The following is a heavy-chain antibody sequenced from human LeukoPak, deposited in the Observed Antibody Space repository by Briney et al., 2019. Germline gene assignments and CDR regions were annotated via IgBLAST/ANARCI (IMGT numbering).Heavy chain of an antibody. V-gene: IGHV4-34*01. CDR1: GGSFSGYY. D-gene: IGHD3-10*01. Sequence: PSETLSLTCAVYGGSFSGYYWSWIRQPPGKGLEWIGEINHSGSLNYNPSLKSRVTISIDTSKNQFSLKLSPVTAADTAVYYCARDLSDYYGSGSYRPIDAFDIWGQGTTVTVSS. J-gene: IGHJ3*02. CDR2: INHSGSL. CDR3: ARDLSDYYGSGSYRPIDAFDI.